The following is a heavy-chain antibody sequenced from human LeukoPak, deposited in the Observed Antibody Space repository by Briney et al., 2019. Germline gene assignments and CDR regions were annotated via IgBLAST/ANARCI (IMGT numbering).Heavy chain of an antibody. CDR3: ARQISDYYYYYMDV. V-gene: IGHV4-39*01. CDR1: GGSISSSNYY. J-gene: IGHJ6*03. D-gene: IGHD3-10*01. CDR2: IYYSGTT. Sequence: SETLCLTCTVSGGSISSSNYYWGWIRQSPGKGLEWIGTIYYSGTTYYNPSLESRVTISEDTSKNQFSLTLRSVTAADTAVYYCARQISDYYYYYMDVWGKGTTVTVSS.